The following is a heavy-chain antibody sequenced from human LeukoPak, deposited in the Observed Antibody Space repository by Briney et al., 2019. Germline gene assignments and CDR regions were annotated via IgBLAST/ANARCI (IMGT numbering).Heavy chain of an antibody. CDR1: GFTFDDYA. CDR2: ISWNSGSI. Sequence: GRSLRLSCAASGFTFDDYAMHWVRQAPGKGLEWVSGISWNSGSIGYADSVKGRFTISRDNAKNSLYPQMNSLRAEDTALYYCAKELSPGIAAAGTSPFDYWGQGTLVTVSS. CDR3: AKELSPGIAAAGTSPFDY. D-gene: IGHD6-13*01. V-gene: IGHV3-9*01. J-gene: IGHJ4*02.